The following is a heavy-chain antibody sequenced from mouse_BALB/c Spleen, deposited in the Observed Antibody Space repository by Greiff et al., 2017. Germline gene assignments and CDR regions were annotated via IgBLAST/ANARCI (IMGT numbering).Heavy chain of an antibody. J-gene: IGHJ4*01. V-gene: IGHV5-9*03. CDR2: ISSGGGNT. CDR3: ARYDDYDGDAMDY. Sequence: EVKVVESGGGLVKPGGSLKLSCAASGFTFSSYTMSWVRQTPEKRLEWVATISSGGGNTYYPDSVKGRFTISRDNAKNNLYLQMSSLRSEDTALYYCARYDDYDGDAMDYWGQGTSVTVSS. CDR1: GFTFSSYT. D-gene: IGHD2-4*01.